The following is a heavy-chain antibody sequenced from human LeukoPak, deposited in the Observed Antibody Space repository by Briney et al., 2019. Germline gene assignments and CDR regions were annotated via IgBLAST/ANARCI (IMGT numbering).Heavy chain of an antibody. CDR2: IQGDGSNT. D-gene: IGHD6-13*01. J-gene: IGHJ4*02. CDR1: GFTFIKNW. Sequence: GGSLRLSCVASGFTFIKNWMHWVRQAPGKGLVWVSRIQGDGSNTNYADSVKGRFSISRDNAKNTVYLQMNSLRAEDTGIYYCARGTSAGGPISPFDFWGQGTVVTVSS. CDR3: ARGTSAGGPISPFDF. V-gene: IGHV3-74*01.